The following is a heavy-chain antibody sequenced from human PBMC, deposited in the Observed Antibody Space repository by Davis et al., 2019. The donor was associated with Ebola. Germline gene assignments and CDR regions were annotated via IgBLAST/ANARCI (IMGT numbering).Heavy chain of an antibody. Sequence: ASVKVSCKVSGYTLSELSIHWVRQAPGQGLEWMGRINPNSGGTNYAQKFQGRVTMTRDTSISTAYMELSRLRSDDTAVYYCAYGMDVWGKGTTVTVSS. V-gene: IGHV1-2*06. CDR3: AYGMDV. J-gene: IGHJ6*04. CDR2: INPNSGGT. CDR1: GYTLSELS.